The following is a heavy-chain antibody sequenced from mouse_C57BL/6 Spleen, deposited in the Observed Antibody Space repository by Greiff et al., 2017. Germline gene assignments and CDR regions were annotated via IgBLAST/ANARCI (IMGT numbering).Heavy chain of an antibody. CDR1: GYTFTDYE. Sequence: VQLQQSGAELVRPGASVTLSCKASGYTFTDYEMHWVKQTPVHGLEWIGAIDPETGGTAYNQKFKGKAILTADKSSSTAYMVLRSLTSEDSAVYYCTRGDYGSSWDWYFDVWGTGTTVTVSS. CDR2: IDPETGGT. J-gene: IGHJ1*03. D-gene: IGHD1-1*01. V-gene: IGHV1-15*01. CDR3: TRGDYGSSWDWYFDV.